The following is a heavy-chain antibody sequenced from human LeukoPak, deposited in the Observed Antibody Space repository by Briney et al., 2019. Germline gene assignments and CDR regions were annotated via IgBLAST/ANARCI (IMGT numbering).Heavy chain of an antibody. D-gene: IGHD6-6*01. Sequence: SETLSLTCTVSGGSISSHYWSWIRQPPGKGLEWIGEINHSGSTNYNPSLKSRVTISVDTSKNQFSLKLSSVTAADTAVYYCARRRRQLPYYFDYWGQGTLVTVSS. J-gene: IGHJ4*02. V-gene: IGHV4-34*01. CDR3: ARRRRQLPYYFDY. CDR1: GGSISSHY. CDR2: INHSGST.